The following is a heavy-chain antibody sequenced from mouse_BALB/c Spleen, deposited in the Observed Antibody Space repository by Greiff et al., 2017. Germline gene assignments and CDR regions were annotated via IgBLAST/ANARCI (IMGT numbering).Heavy chain of an antibody. CDR1: GFTFSDYY. CDR3: ARDHDGKGFAY. J-gene: IGHJ3*01. Sequence: EVQVVESGGGLVKPGGSLKLSCAASGFTFSDYYMYWVRQTPEKRLEWVATISDGGSYTYYPDSVKGRFTISRDNAKNNLYLQMSSLKSEDTAMYYCARDHDGKGFAYWGQGTLVTVSA. V-gene: IGHV5-4*02. D-gene: IGHD2-1*01. CDR2: ISDGGSYT.